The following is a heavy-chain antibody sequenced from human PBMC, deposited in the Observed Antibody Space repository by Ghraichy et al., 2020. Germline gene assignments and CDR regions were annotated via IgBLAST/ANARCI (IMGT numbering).Heavy chain of an antibody. J-gene: IGHJ4*02. D-gene: IGHD6-19*01. CDR2: IYYSGST. CDR3: ARGGSWPEWLVFRY. CDR1: GGSINTYY. Sequence: SETLSLTCTVSGGSINTYYWSLIRQPPGKGLEWIGYIYYSGSTNYNPSLESRVTISVDTSKNQFSLKLSSVTAADTAVDYCARGGSWPEWLVFRYWGQGTLVTVSS. V-gene: IGHV4-59*01.